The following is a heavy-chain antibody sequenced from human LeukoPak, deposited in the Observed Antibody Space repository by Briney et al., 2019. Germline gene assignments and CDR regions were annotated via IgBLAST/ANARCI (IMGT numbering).Heavy chain of an antibody. V-gene: IGHV3-23*01. Sequence: PGGSLRLSCAASGFTVSSNYMSWVRQAPGKGLEWVSSISGGDGTTYYADSVKGRFTISRDNSKNTLYLQLNSLRAEDTAVYYCAKSGAVRFDPWGQGTLVTVSS. CDR2: ISGGDGTT. CDR1: GFTVSSNY. D-gene: IGHD3-10*01. J-gene: IGHJ5*02. CDR3: AKSGAVRFDP.